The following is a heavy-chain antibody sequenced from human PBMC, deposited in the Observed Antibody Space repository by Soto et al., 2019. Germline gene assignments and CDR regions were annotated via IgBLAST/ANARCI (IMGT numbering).Heavy chain of an antibody. CDR3: AKETTIFGVVITDY. CDR1: GFTFIIYA. J-gene: IGHJ4*02. D-gene: IGHD3-3*01. Sequence: GGSLRLSCAASGFTFIIYAMSWVRQAPGKGLEWVSAISGSGGSTYYADSVKGRFTISRDNSKNTLYLQMNSLRAEDTAVYYCAKETTIFGVVITDYWGQGTLVTVSS. CDR2: ISGSGGST. V-gene: IGHV3-23*01.